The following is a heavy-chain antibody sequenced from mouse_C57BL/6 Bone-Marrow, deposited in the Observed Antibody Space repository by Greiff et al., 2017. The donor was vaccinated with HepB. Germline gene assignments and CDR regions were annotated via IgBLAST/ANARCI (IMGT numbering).Heavy chain of an antibody. Sequence: QVQLQQPGAELVMPGASVKLSCKASGYTFTSYWMHWVKQRPGQGLEWIGEIDPSDSYTNYNQKFKGKSTWTVDKSSSTAYMQLSSLTSEDSAVYYCARWLLRAMDYWGRGTSVTVSS. D-gene: IGHD2-3*01. V-gene: IGHV1-69*01. CDR1: GYTFTSYW. J-gene: IGHJ4*01. CDR3: ARWLLRAMDY. CDR2: IDPSDSYT.